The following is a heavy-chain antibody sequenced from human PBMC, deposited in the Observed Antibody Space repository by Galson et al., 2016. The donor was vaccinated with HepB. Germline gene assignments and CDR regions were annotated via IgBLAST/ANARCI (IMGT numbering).Heavy chain of an antibody. CDR1: GFTVSSYY. CDR2: IYSGDRT. D-gene: IGHD5-18*01. J-gene: IGHJ4*02. CDR3: ARDGAWYSYGYIPFDF. Sequence: SLRLSCATSGFTVSSYYMSWVRQAPGKGLGWVSIIYSGDRTSYADSVRGRFTVSRDNSKNTLYLQMNSLRAEDTAVYYCARDGAWYSYGYIPFDFWGQGTLVTVSS. V-gene: IGHV3-66*01.